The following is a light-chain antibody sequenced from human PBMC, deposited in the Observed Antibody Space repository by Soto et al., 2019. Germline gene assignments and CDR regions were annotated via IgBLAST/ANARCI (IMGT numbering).Light chain of an antibody. J-gene: IGKJ4*01. CDR2: AAS. CDR1: QAIDRW. Sequence: DIQMTQSPSSLSASVGDRVTITCRASQAIDRWLAWYQQKSGKAPKVLIYAASNLRSGVPSRFSGSGSGIDFSLTISSLQPEDLATYYCKQSKTFPLTFGGGTKVEIK. V-gene: IGKV1-12*01. CDR3: KQSKTFPLT.